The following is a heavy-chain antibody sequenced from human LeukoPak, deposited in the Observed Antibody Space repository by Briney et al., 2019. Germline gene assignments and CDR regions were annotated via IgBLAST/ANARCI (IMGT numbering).Heavy chain of an antibody. CDR2: ISGSGGST. V-gene: IGHV3-23*01. J-gene: IGHJ3*01. CDR1: GFTFSSYA. CDR3: ATLTHYDSRSFAFDV. D-gene: IGHD3-22*01. Sequence: GGSLRLSCAASGFTFSSYAMSWVRQAPGKGLEWVSAISGSGGSTYYADSVKGRFTISRDNSKNTLYLQMSSLRAEDTALYYCATLTHYDSRSFAFDVWGQGTMVTVSS.